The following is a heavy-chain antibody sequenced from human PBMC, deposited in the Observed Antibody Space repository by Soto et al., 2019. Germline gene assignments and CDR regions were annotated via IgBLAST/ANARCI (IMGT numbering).Heavy chain of an antibody. V-gene: IGHV4-39*01. CDR1: GGSISRNNHY. CDR2: IPFSGST. CDR3: ARLGSSGWYQGSYFDY. J-gene: IGHJ4*02. Sequence: QLQLQESGPGLVKPSETLSLTCTISGGSISRNNHYWGWIRQSPGKGLEWIGSIPFSGSTNYNPSIKSRVTISLETSMSQFSLSMSSVTAADTGVFYCARLGSSGWYQGSYFDYWGQGILVTVSS. D-gene: IGHD6-19*01.